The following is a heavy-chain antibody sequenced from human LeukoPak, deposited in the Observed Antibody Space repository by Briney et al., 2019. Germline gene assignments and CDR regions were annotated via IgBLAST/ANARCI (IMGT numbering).Heavy chain of an antibody. CDR1: GGSISSSSYY. Sequence: SETLSLTCTVSGGSISSSSYYWGWIRQPPGKGLEWIGSIYYSGSTYYNPSLKSRVTISVDTSKNQFSLKLSSVTAADTAVYYRARGANYYYYYYMDVWGKGTTVTVSS. V-gene: IGHV4-39*07. J-gene: IGHJ6*03. CDR2: IYYSGST. CDR3: ARGANYYYYYYMDV.